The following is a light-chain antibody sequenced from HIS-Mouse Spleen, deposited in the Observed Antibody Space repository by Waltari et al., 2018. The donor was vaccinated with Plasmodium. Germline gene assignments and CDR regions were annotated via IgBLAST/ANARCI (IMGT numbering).Light chain of an antibody. V-gene: IGLV1-51*01. CDR1: SSNIGNNY. CDR3: GTWDSSLSAGVV. CDR2: DNN. Sequence: QSVLTQPPSVSAAPGQKVTISCSGSSSNIGNNYVSWYQQLPGTAPKLLIYDNNKQPPGIPARFSGSKSGTSATLGITGLQTGDEADYYCGTWDSSLSAGVVFGGGTKLTVL. J-gene: IGLJ2*01.